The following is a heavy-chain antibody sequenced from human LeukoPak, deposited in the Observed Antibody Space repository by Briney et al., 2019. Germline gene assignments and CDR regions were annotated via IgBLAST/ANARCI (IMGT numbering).Heavy chain of an antibody. CDR1: GYTFTGYY. J-gene: IGHJ4*02. CDR3: ARVGYCSSTSCYSEFDY. D-gene: IGHD2-2*01. V-gene: IGHV1-2*02. CDR2: INPNSGGT. Sequence: ASVKVSCKASGYTFTGYYMHWVRQAPGQGLEWMGWINPNSGGTNYAQKFQGGVTMTRDTSISTAYMELSRLRSDDTAVYYCARVGYCSSTSCYSEFDYWGQGTLVTVSS.